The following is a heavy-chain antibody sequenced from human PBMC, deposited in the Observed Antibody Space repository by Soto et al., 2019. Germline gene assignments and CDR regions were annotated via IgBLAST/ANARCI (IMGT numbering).Heavy chain of an antibody. CDR3: ASGDRGAFDL. V-gene: IGHV3-74*01. D-gene: IGHD3-10*01. CDR2: IYSDGTST. CDR1: GFTFDYYW. Sequence: EVPLVESGGGLVQPGESLRLSCAASGFTFDYYWMHWVRQAPGKGLVWVSRIYSDGTSTTYADSVKGRFTISRDNAKNTVSLQMNSLRADDTAVYYCASGDRGAFDLWGQGTVVTVSS. J-gene: IGHJ3*01.